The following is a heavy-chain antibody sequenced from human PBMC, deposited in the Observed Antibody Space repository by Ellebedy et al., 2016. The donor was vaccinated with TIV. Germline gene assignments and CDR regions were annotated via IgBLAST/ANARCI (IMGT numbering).Heavy chain of an antibody. CDR1: GYTFTSYG. Sequence: ASVKVSCXASGYTFTSYGISWVRQAPGQGLEWMGWINPNSGGTNYAQKFQGRVTMTRDTSISTAYMELSRLRSDDTAVYYCARGGRYFDWPLYYFDYWGQGTLVTVSS. V-gene: IGHV1-2*02. CDR3: ARGGRYFDWPLYYFDY. CDR2: INPNSGGT. D-gene: IGHD3-9*01. J-gene: IGHJ4*02.